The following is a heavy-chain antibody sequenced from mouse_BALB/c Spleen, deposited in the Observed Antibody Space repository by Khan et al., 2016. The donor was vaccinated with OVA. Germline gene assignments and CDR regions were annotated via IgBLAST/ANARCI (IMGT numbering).Heavy chain of an antibody. V-gene: IGHV5-6*01. CDR1: GFTFSSYS. CDR3: ASHLTGSCAY. Sequence: EVQLVESGGDFVKPGGSLKLSCAASGFTFSSYSMSWVRQTPDKRLEWVATISRGADYTYYPASVKGRFTISRDNAKNTLYLQMSSLKSEDTAMYYCASHLTGSCAYWGQGTLVTVSA. D-gene: IGHD4-1*01. CDR2: ISRGADYT. J-gene: IGHJ3*01.